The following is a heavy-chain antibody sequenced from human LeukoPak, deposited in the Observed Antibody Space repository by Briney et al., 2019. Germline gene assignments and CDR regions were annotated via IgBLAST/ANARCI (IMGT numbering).Heavy chain of an antibody. CDR1: GYTFSSYG. D-gene: IGHD2-21*02. V-gene: IGHV1-18*01. CDR2: ISAYSGNT. J-gene: IGHJ3*02. CDR3: ARDLAYCGGDCYSDVFDI. Sequence: ASVKVSCKASGYTFSSYGISWVRQAPGQGLEWMGWISAYSGNTYYAQKLRGRVTMTTDTSTRTVYMELRSLRSDDTVVYYCARDLAYCGGDCYSDVFDIWGQGTMVTVSS.